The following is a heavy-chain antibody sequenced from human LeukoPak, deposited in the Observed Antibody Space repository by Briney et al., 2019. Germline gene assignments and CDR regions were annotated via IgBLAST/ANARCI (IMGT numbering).Heavy chain of an antibody. Sequence: PSETLSLTCNVSGVSISSYYWSWIRQPPGKGLEWIAFIHYSGRTKYNPSLQSRVTISQDTSKNHFSLQLRSVTAADTAVYYCAKLLDYDNSGGPDTFDVWGQGTRVAVSS. CDR2: IHYSGRT. D-gene: IGHD3-22*01. V-gene: IGHV4-59*01. CDR3: AKLLDYDNSGGPDTFDV. CDR1: GVSISSYY. J-gene: IGHJ3*01.